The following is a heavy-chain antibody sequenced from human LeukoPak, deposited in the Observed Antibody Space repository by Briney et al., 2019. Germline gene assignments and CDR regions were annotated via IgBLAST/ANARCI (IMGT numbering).Heavy chain of an antibody. CDR1: GFTFSSYS. J-gene: IGHJ4*02. Sequence: GGSLRLSCAASGFTFSSYSMNWVRQAPGKGLEWVSYISSSSSTIYYADSVKGRFTISRDNAKNSLYLRMNSLRAEDTAGYYCARGTVAGGTTRPFDYWGQGTLVTVSS. CDR3: ARGTVAGGTTRPFDY. V-gene: IGHV3-48*04. CDR2: ISSSSSTI. D-gene: IGHD6-19*01.